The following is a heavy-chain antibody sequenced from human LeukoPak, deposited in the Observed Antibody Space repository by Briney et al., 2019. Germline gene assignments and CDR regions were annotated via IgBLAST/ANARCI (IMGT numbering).Heavy chain of an antibody. CDR1: GGTFSSYA. D-gene: IGHD6-19*01. V-gene: IGHV1-69*06. J-gene: IGHJ4*02. CDR3: ARDSAQWLVVGKNY. Sequence: SVKVSCKASGGTFSSYAISWVRQAPGQGLEWMGRIIPIFGTANYAQKFQGRVTITADKSTSTAYMDLSSLRSEDTAVYYFARDSAQWLVVGKNYWGQGTLVTVSS. CDR2: IIPIFGTA.